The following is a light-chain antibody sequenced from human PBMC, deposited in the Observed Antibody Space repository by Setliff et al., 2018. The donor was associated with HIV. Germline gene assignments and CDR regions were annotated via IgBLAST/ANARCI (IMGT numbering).Light chain of an antibody. Sequence: SALAQPASVSGSPGQSITISCTGTSGDVGGYDYVSWYQQHPGKAPKLMIYEVSNRPSGVSNRFSGSKSGNTASLTISGLQAEDEADYYCSSYTSRNTLGVFGTGTKVTVL. CDR3: SSYTSRNTLGV. J-gene: IGLJ1*01. V-gene: IGLV2-14*01. CDR2: EVS. CDR1: SGDVGGYDY.